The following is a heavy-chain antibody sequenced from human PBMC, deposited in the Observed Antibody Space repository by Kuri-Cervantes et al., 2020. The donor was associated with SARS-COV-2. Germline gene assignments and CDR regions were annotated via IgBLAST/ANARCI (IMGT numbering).Heavy chain of an antibody. V-gene: IGHV4-34*01. D-gene: IGHD3-22*01. CDR3: ARQKPYYDSSGLLDY. CDR2: TNHSGST. J-gene: IGHJ4*02. CDR1: GGSFSGYY. Sequence: SETLSLTCAVYGGSFSGYYWSWIRQPPGKGLEWIGETNHSGSTNYNPSLKSRVTISVDTSKNQFSLKLSSVTAADTAVYYCARQKPYYDSSGLLDYWGQGTLVTVSS.